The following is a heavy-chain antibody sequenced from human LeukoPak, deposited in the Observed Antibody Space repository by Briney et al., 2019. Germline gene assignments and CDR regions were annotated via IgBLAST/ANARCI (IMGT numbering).Heavy chain of an antibody. CDR3: ARGLGVN. Sequence: PGGSLRLSCAASGFTFDEYAMPWVRQAPGKGLEWVSGISWNSVSVGYADSVKGRFIVSRDNAKNSLFLQMNSLRAGDTALYYCARGLGVNWGQGTLVTVSS. J-gene: IGHJ4*02. CDR1: GFTFDEYA. V-gene: IGHV3-9*01. D-gene: IGHD6-13*01. CDR2: ISWNSVSV.